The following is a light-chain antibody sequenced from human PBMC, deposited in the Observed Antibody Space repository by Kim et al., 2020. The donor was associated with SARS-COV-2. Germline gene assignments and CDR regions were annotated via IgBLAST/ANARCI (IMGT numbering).Light chain of an antibody. CDR2: DVS. CDR3: SSYTSSSTLV. V-gene: IGLV2-14*03. CDR1: SSDVGGYNY. J-gene: IGLJ2*01. Sequence: GQSITISCTGTSSDVGGYNYVSWYQQHPGKVPKLRIYDVSSRPSGVSNRFSGSKSGNTASLTISGLQTEDEADYYCSSYTSSSTLVFGAGTQLTVL.